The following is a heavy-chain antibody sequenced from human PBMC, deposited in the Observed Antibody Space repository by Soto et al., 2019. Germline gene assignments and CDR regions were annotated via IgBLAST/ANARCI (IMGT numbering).Heavy chain of an antibody. D-gene: IGHD2-2*01. V-gene: IGHV3-30*18. CDR2: ISYDGSNK. Sequence: QVQLVESGGGVVQPGRSLRLSCAASGFTFSSYGMHWVRQAPGKGLEWVAVISYDGSNKYYADSVKGRFTISRDNSKNTLYLQMNSLIAEDTAVFYCAKSRYVQDYFDYCGQGTLVTVSS. CDR1: GFTFSSYG. CDR3: AKSRYVQDYFDY. J-gene: IGHJ4*02.